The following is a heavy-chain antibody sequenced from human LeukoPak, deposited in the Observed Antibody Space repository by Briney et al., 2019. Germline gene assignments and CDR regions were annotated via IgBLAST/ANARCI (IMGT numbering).Heavy chain of an antibody. Sequence: GGSLRLSCAASGFTFSSYAMSWVRQAPGKGLEWVSAISGSGGSTYYADSVKGRFTISRDNSKNTLYLQMNGLRAEDTAVYYCAKDWAGIAAVNWFDPWGQGTLVTVSS. CDR2: ISGSGGST. CDR1: GFTFSSYA. J-gene: IGHJ5*02. D-gene: IGHD6-13*01. V-gene: IGHV3-23*01. CDR3: AKDWAGIAAVNWFDP.